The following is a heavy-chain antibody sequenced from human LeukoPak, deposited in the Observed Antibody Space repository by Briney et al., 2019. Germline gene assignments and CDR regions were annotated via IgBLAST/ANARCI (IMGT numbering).Heavy chain of an antibody. CDR1: GFTFSSYA. Sequence: GGSLRLSCAASGFTFSSYAMHWVRQAPGKGLEWVAVISYDGSNKYYADSVKGRFTISRDNSKNTLYLQMNSLRAEDTAVYYCASPTGYCSNTSCPNYYGSGASDYWGQGTLVTVSS. J-gene: IGHJ4*02. V-gene: IGHV3-30-3*01. D-gene: IGHD2-2*01. CDR2: ISYDGSNK. CDR3: ASPTGYCSNTSCPNYYGSGASDY.